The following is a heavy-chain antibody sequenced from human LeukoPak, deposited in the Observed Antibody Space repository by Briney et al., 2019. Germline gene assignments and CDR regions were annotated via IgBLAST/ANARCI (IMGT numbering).Heavy chain of an antibody. V-gene: IGHV4-59*08. CDR3: ARQSRYYDVLTGYYPYFDY. CDR1: GGSINYYY. D-gene: IGHD3-9*01. Sequence: SETLSLTCTVSGGSINYYYLHWIRQPPGKGLEWIGYIYYSGSTDYNPSLKSRVTISVDTSQNQFSLKLSSVTAADTAVYYCARQSRYYDVLTGYYPYFDYWGQGTLVTVSS. J-gene: IGHJ4*02. CDR2: IYYSGST.